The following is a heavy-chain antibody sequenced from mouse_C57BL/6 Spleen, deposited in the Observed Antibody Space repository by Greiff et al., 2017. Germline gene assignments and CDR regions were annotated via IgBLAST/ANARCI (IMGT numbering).Heavy chain of an antibody. D-gene: IGHD4-1*01. Sequence: VQLQQPGAELVRPGSSVKLSCKASGYTFTSYWMHWVKQRPIQGLEWIGNIDPSDSETHYNQKFKDKATLTVDKSSSTAYMQLSSLTSEDSAVYYCARGVTGTKSYYFDYWGQGTTLTVSS. CDR1: GYTFTSYW. CDR2: IDPSDSET. J-gene: IGHJ2*01. CDR3: ARGVTGTKSYYFDY. V-gene: IGHV1-52*01.